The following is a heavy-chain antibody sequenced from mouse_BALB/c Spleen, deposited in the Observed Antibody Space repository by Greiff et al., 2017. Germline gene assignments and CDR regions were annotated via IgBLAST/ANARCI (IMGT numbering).Heavy chain of an antibody. CDR2: ISSGGST. J-gene: IGHJ2*01. D-gene: IGHD3-1*01. CDR1: GFTFSSYA. CDR3: ARGPPYSYYFDY. Sequence: EVMLVESGGGLVKPGGSLKLSCAASGFTFSSYAMSWVRQTPEKRLEWVASISSGGSTYYPDSVKGRFTISRDNARNILYLQMSSLRSEDTAMYYCARGPPYSYYFDYWGQGTTLTVSS. V-gene: IGHV5-6-5*01.